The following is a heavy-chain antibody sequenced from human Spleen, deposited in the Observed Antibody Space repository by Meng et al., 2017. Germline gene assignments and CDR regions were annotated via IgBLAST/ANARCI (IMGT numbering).Heavy chain of an antibody. CDR1: GDSVPSDSAA. CDR3: ARGYSYGSDAFDI. V-gene: IGHV6-1*01. D-gene: IGHD5-18*01. Sequence: VPLPQAGPGPGTHSPPLSLPCALSGDSVPSDSAAWNGLRQAPSRGLEWLGRTYYRSKWYNDYAVSVKSRITINPDTFKNQFSLQLNSVTPEDTAVYYCARGYSYGSDAFDIWGQGTVVTVSS. J-gene: IGHJ3*02. CDR2: TYYRSKWYN.